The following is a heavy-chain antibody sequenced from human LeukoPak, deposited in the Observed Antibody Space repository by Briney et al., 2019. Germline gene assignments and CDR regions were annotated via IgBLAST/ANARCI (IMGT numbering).Heavy chain of an antibody. J-gene: IGHJ6*02. V-gene: IGHV3-23*01. CDR3: AKDRSSSWPTGRYYYGMDV. Sequence: GGSLRLSCAASGFTFSSYAMSWVRQAPGKGLEWVSAISGGGGSTYYADSVKGRFTISRDNSKNTLYLQMNSLRAEDTAVYYCAKDRSSSWPTGRYYYGMDVWGQGTTVTVSS. D-gene: IGHD6-13*01. CDR2: ISGGGGST. CDR1: GFTFSSYA.